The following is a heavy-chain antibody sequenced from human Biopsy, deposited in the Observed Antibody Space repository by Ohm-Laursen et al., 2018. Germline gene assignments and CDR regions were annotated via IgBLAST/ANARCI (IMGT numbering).Heavy chain of an antibody. J-gene: IGHJ6*02. V-gene: IGHV4-59*04. CDR3: ARVAGGYAYYYGMDV. Sequence: SQTLSLTCTVSGGSISSYYWSWIRQPPGKGLEWIGNIYYDGITYYNPSLKSRVAMSVDTSKNHFSLRLTSVTAADTAVYYCARVAGGYAYYYGMDVWGQGTTVIVSS. CDR2: IYYDGIT. CDR1: GGSISSYY. D-gene: IGHD5-12*01.